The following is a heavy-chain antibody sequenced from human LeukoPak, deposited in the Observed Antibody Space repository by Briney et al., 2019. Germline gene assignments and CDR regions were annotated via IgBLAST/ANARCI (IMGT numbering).Heavy chain of an antibody. J-gene: IGHJ4*02. D-gene: IGHD2-8*01. CDR1: GFIFSTYP. Sequence: GGSLRLSCSASGFIFSTYPMGWVRQAPGKGLEWVAVITGGGATTYHADSLEGRFTISRDNPKTLLFLQMDSLRAEDTAVYCCANSRAPYCTNGAFSRVLDYGGMGTRVTVS. V-gene: IGHV3-23*01. CDR2: ITGGGATT. CDR3: ANSRAPYCTNGAFSRVLDY.